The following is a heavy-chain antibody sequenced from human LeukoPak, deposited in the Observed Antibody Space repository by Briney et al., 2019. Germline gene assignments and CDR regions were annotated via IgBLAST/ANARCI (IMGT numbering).Heavy chain of an antibody. CDR3: AKDRGGSSPPFDY. V-gene: IGHV3-23*01. D-gene: IGHD1-26*01. CDR2: FSSSDGTT. Sequence: GGSLRLSCAASGLTFSIYGMSWVRQAPGKGLEWVSGFSSSDGTTHYADSVKGRFTISRDISKNTLYLQMNRLRAEDTAVYYCAKDRGGSSPPFDYWGQGTLVTVSS. J-gene: IGHJ4*02. CDR1: GLTFSIYG.